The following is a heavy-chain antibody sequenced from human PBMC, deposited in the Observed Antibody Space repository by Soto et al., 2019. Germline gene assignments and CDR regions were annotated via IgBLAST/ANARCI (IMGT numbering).Heavy chain of an antibody. Sequence: ASVKVSCKASGGTFSSYAISWVRQAPGQGLEWMGGIIPIFGTANYAQKFQGRVTITADKSTSTAYMELSSLRSEDMAVYYCASTTYYDFWSGYGPQSYYYYGMDVWGQGTTVTVSS. V-gene: IGHV1-69*06. D-gene: IGHD3-3*01. CDR1: GGTFSSYA. CDR3: ASTTYYDFWSGYGPQSYYYYGMDV. CDR2: IIPIFGTA. J-gene: IGHJ6*02.